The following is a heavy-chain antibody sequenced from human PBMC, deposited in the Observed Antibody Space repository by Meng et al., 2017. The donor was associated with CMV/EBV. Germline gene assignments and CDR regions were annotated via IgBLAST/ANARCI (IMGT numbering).Heavy chain of an antibody. J-gene: IGHJ4*02. CDR2: ISSSGSTI. CDR1: GFTFSSYE. D-gene: IGHD2-8*01. V-gene: IGHV3-48*03. CDR3: AKDIVLMVYAIGLDY. Sequence: GESLKISCAASGFTFSSYEMNWVRQAPGKGLEWVSYISSSGSTIYYADSVKGRFTISRDNSKNTLYLQMNSLRAEDTAVYYCAKDIVLMVYAIGLDYWGQGTLVTVPQ.